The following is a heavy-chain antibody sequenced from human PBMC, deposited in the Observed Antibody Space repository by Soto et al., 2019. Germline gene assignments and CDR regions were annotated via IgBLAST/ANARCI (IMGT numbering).Heavy chain of an antibody. CDR2: IYHTGTT. Sequence: NPAETLTLTCTVSDVTVSSDAYYWSRNRQPPGKGLECIGNIYHTGTTYYCASLRCRVDSSLDRFTSQFSLRLSSVAAADAAVCYCGRFRFRGTRWSRFDYWGQGTLVTVSS. D-gene: IGHD2-2*01. CDR3: GRFRFRGTRWSRFDY. V-gene: IGHV4-31*03. CDR1: DVTVSSDAYY. J-gene: IGHJ4*02.